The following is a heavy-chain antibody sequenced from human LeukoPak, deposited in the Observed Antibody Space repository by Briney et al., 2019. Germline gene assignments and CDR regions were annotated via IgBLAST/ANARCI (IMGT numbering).Heavy chain of an antibody. CDR1: GGSLSRYY. CDR2: IYYSGST. Sequence: PSETLSLTCTVSGGSLSRYYWNWIRQPPGKGLEWVGYIYYSGSTNYNPSLKSRVTISVDTSKNQFSLKLSSVTAADTAVYYCARRIAARPTYYYYYYMDVWGKGTTVTVSS. J-gene: IGHJ6*03. D-gene: IGHD6-6*01. V-gene: IGHV4-59*01. CDR3: ARRIAARPTYYYYYYMDV.